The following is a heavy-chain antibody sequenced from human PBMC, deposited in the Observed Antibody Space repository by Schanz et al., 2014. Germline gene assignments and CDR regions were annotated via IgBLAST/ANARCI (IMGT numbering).Heavy chain of an antibody. CDR3: ARDLPIFGVVNAFDI. J-gene: IGHJ3*02. CDR1: GGPISTYY. V-gene: IGHV4-59*01. CDR2: IHYSGTS. D-gene: IGHD3-3*01. Sequence: QLQESGPGLVKPAETLSLTCTVSGGPISTYYWTWIRQSPGKGLEWIGYIHYSGTSNSNPSLKSRVTISVDSSKSQFSLELRSVTAADTAVYYCARDLPIFGVVNAFDIWGQGTRVTVSA.